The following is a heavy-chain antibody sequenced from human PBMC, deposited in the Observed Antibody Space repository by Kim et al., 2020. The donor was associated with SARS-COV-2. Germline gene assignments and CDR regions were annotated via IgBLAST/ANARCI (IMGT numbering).Heavy chain of an antibody. D-gene: IGHD6-19*01. J-gene: IGHJ4*02. Sequence: SETLSLTCNVSGGSINSDYWSWIRKPAGKGLEWIGRIYTRGSANYNPSLKSRVTMSVDTSKNQFSLKLSSVTAADTAVYYCARSYSSGWLYDYWGQGTLVTVSS. V-gene: IGHV4-4*07. CDR3: ARSYSSGWLYDY. CDR2: IYTRGSA. CDR1: GGSINSDY.